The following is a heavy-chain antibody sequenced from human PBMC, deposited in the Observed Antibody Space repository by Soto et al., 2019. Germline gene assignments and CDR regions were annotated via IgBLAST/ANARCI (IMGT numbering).Heavy chain of an antibody. V-gene: IGHV5-51*01. CDR3: ARHPITYYYDSSGYYYFDY. D-gene: IGHD3-22*01. J-gene: IGHJ4*02. CDR1: GYSFTSYW. Sequence: PGESLKISCKGSGYSFTSYWIGWVRQMPGKGLEWMGIIYPGDSDTRYSPSFQGQVTISADKSISTAYLQWSSLKASDTAMYYCARHPITYYYDSSGYYYFDYWGQGTPVTVSS. CDR2: IYPGDSDT.